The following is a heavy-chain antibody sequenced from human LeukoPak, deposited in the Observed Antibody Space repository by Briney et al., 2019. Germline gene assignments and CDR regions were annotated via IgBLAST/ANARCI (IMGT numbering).Heavy chain of an antibody. D-gene: IGHD6-13*01. CDR2: ISSNGGST. V-gene: IGHV3-64D*06. CDR3: LKDLRDIAVAATPDY. J-gene: IGHJ4*02. CDR1: GFTFSSYA. Sequence: GGPLRLSCSASGFTFSSYAMHWVRQAPGKGLEYVSAISSNGGSTYYADSVKGRFTISRDNSKNTLYLQMSSLRPEDTAVYYCLKDLRDIAVAATPDYWGQGTLVTVSS.